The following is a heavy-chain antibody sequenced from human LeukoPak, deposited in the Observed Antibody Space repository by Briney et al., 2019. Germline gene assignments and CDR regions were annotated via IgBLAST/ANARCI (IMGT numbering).Heavy chain of an antibody. CDR3: ARQKYTMVRGVQTNWFDP. D-gene: IGHD3-10*01. CDR1: GFTFSSYS. Sequence: GGSLRLSCAASGFTFSSYSMNWVRQAPGKGLEWVSSISSSSSYIYYADSVKGRFTISRDNAKNSLYLQMNSLRAEDTAVYYCARQKYTMVRGVQTNWFDPWGQGTLVTVSS. J-gene: IGHJ5*02. V-gene: IGHV3-21*01. CDR2: ISSSSSYI.